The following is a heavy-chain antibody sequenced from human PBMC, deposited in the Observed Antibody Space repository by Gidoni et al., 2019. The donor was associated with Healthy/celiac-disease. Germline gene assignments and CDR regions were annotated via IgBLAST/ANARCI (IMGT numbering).Heavy chain of an antibody. D-gene: IGHD3-3*01. Sequence: EVQLVESGGGLVQPGGSLRLSCAASGFTFSSYWMSWVRQAPGKGLEWVANIKQDGSEKYYVDSVKGRFTISRDNAKNSLYLQMNSLRAEDTAVYYCASLPADFWSLIPNDAFDIWGQGTMVTVSS. CDR1: GFTFSSYW. V-gene: IGHV3-7*01. CDR3: ASLPADFWSLIPNDAFDI. J-gene: IGHJ3*02. CDR2: IKQDGSEK.